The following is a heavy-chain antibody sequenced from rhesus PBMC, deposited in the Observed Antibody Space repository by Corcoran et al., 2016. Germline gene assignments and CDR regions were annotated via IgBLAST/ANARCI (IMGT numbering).Heavy chain of an antibody. Sequence: QLQLQESGPGLVKPSETLSVTCAVSGGSISSSYWSWIRQAPGKGLEWIGYIYGSGSSTNYNPSLKCRVTLSVDTSKNQLSLTLSSVTTADTAVYYCARRYSGSYSFDYWGQGVLVTVSS. V-gene: IGHV4-169*01. CDR3: ARRYSGSYSFDY. D-gene: IGHD1-44*02. J-gene: IGHJ4*01. CDR2: IYGSGSST. CDR1: GGSISSSY.